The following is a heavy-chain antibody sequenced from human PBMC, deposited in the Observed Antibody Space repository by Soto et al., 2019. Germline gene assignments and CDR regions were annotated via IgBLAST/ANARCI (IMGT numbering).Heavy chain of an antibody. CDR3: ARRTWGMDV. Sequence: VQLPELGPGLGETSGALSLTCAVAGAPLSSSNWGRWVRQPPGKGLEWIGEIYYIGHTNYNPSLESRVTISVAKSKNQFSLRLSSVTAADTAVYYCARRTWGMDVWGQGTTVIVSS. J-gene: IGHJ6*02. CDR1: GAPLSSSNW. D-gene: IGHD2-8*01. V-gene: IGHV4-4*02. CDR2: IYYIGHT.